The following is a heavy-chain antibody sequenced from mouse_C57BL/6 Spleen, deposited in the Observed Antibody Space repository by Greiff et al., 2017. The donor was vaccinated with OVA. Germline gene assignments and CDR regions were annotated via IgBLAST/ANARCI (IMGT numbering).Heavy chain of an antibody. V-gene: IGHV1-80*01. CDR2: IYPGDGDT. CDR1: GYAFSSYW. J-gene: IGHJ4*01. Sequence: VQLQQSGAELVKPGASVKISCKASGYAFSSYWMNWVKQRPGKGLEWIGQIYPGDGDTNYNGKFKGKATLTADKSSSTAYMQLSSLTSDDSAVYFCARDGSHYYAMDYWGQGTSVTVSS. D-gene: IGHD1-1*01. CDR3: ARDGSHYYAMDY.